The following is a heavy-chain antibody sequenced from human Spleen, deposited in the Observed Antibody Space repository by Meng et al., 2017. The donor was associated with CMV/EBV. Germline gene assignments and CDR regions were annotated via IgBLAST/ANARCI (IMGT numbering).Heavy chain of an antibody. Sequence: QLRLRGAGPGLVKPSETRSLTCTVSGGSIGSSSYYWGWIRQPPGKGLEWIGSIYYSGSTYYNPSLKSRVTISVDTSKNQFSLKLSSVTAADTAVYYCARDEGFWSGYHFGYWGQGTLVTVSS. CDR3: ARDEGFWSGYHFGY. V-gene: IGHV4-39*07. D-gene: IGHD3-3*01. J-gene: IGHJ4*02. CDR1: GGSIGSSSYY. CDR2: IYYSGST.